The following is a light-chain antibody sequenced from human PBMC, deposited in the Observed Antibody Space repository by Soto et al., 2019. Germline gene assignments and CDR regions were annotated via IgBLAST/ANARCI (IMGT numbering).Light chain of an antibody. CDR2: DDN. CDR1: SSNIGNSY. V-gene: IGLV1-51*01. CDR3: GTWDSSLTNGRAV. Sequence: QSVLTQPPSVSAAPGQPVTVSCSGNSSNIGNSYVSWYQQFPGTAPRLLIYDDNKRPSGIRDRFSGSKSGTSATLAITGLQTGDEAVYYCGTWDSSLTNGRAVFGGGTQLTVL. J-gene: IGLJ3*02.